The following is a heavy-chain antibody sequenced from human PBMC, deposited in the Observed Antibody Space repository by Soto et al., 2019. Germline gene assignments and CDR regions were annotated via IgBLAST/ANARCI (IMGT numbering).Heavy chain of an antibody. V-gene: IGHV4-59*01. D-gene: IGHD5-12*01. Sequence: SETLSLTCTVSGGSISSYYWSWIRQPLGKGLEWIGYIYYSGSTNYNPSLKSRVTISVDTSKNQFSLKLSSVTAADTAVYYCARDQIVATMDDYYYYGMDVWGQGTTVTVSS. J-gene: IGHJ6*02. CDR3: ARDQIVATMDDYYYYGMDV. CDR1: GGSISSYY. CDR2: IYYSGST.